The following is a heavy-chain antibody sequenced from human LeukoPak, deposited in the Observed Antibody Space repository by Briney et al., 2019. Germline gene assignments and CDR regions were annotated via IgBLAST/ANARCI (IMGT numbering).Heavy chain of an antibody. CDR2: ISASGGEI. CDR3: SKDLISGSIGYFDC. CDR1: GFTFNIYA. V-gene: IGHV3-23*01. D-gene: IGHD3-10*01. J-gene: IGHJ4*02. Sequence: GGSLRLSCTASGFTFNIYAMNWVRQAPGRGPEWVSSISASGGEIRYADSVRGRFTISRDNFKNTLYLQMDSLRVEDTATYYCSKDLISGSIGYFDCWGQGTPVTVSS.